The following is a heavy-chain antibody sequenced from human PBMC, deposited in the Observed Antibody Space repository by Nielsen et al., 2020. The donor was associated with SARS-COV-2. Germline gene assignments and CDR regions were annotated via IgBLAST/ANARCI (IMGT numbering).Heavy chain of an antibody. CDR1: GFTFSSYG. Sequence: GGSLRLSCAASGFTFSSYGMHWVRQAPGKGLEWVAVISYDGSNKYYADSVKGRFTISRDNSKNTLYLQMNSLRAEDTAVYYCARTPLEYVVPAAIEGPYYYYYYGMDVWGQGTTVTVSS. CDR3: ARTPLEYVVPAAIEGPYYYYYYGMDV. V-gene: IGHV3-30*03. J-gene: IGHJ6*02. CDR2: ISYDGSNK. D-gene: IGHD2-2*02.